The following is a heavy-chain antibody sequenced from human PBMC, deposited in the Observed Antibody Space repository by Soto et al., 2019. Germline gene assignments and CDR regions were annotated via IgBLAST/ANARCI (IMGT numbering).Heavy chain of an antibody. V-gene: IGHV4-59*08. CDR2: ISHSGST. CDR3: ARQPDFDY. Sequence: SETLSLTCAVSSGSIDNVYWWSWVRQSPGKGLEWIGYISHSGSTNYNPSLKSRVTISVDTSKNQFSLKLSSVTAADTAVYYCARQPDFDYWGQGTLVTVSS. CDR1: SGSIDNVYW. J-gene: IGHJ4*02.